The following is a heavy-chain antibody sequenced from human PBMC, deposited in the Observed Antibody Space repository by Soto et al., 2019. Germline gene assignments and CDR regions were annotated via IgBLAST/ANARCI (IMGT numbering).Heavy chain of an antibody. Sequence: SETLSLTCTVSGGSISSSSYYWGWIRQPPGKGLEWIGSIYYSGSTYYNPSLKSRVTISVDTSKNQFSLKLSSVTAADTAVYYCARRDFWSGYAFDIWGQGTMVTVSS. V-gene: IGHV4-39*01. CDR3: ARRDFWSGYAFDI. CDR1: GGSISSSSYY. CDR2: IYYSGST. D-gene: IGHD3-3*01. J-gene: IGHJ3*02.